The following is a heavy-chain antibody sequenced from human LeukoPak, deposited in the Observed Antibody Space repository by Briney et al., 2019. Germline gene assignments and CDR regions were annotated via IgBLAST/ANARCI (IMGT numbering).Heavy chain of an antibody. Sequence: PSGTLSLTCAVSGGSISSSNWWSWVRQPPGKGLEWIGEIYHSGSTNYNPSLKSRVTISVDKSKNQFSLTLTSVTAADTAVYYCARDQVDYDTPDHFDYWGKGTLVTVSS. CDR1: GGSISSSNW. CDR2: IYHSGST. V-gene: IGHV4-4*02. CDR3: ARDQVDYDTPDHFDY. D-gene: IGHD3-22*01. J-gene: IGHJ4*02.